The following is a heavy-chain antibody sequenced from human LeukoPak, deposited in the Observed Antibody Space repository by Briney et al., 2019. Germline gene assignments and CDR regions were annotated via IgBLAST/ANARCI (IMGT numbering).Heavy chain of an antibody. D-gene: IGHD5-18*01. J-gene: IGHJ4*02. Sequence: SETLSLTCTVSGGSISDKYWSWIRQLPEKGLEWIGYIHYSGTTSYNPSLKSRVVISVDTSKNQFSLKLNSVTAADTAMYYCATVPGYSYGYGYFDYWGQGTLVTVSS. CDR3: ATVPGYSYGYGYFDY. CDR1: GGSISDKY. CDR2: IHYSGTT. V-gene: IGHV4-59*01.